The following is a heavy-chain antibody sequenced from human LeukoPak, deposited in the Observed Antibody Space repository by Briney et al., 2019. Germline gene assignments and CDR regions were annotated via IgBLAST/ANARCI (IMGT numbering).Heavy chain of an antibody. D-gene: IGHD3-22*01. V-gene: IGHV3-64*01. J-gene: IGHJ3*02. CDR2: IDSSGGST. CDR1: GLTFSIAI. Sequence: PGGSLRLSCAASGLTFSIAIMHWVRQGPGKGLEYVAGIDSSGGSTHYANSLKDRVTISRDNSKNTVFLQMDSLTVEDMGIYYCAREGHSSGHCGTFDIWGQGTMVTVSS. CDR3: AREGHSSGHCGTFDI.